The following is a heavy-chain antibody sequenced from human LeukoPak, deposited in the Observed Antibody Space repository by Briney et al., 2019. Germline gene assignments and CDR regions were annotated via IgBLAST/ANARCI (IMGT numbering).Heavy chain of an antibody. V-gene: IGHV3-33*06. Sequence: GGSLRLSCAASGFTFSNYGMYWVRQAPGKGLEWVAVIWYDGGNKYYAESVRGRFTISRDNSKNTLYLQMNSLRAEDTAVYYCANSRGPNWNFYYYGMDVWGQGTTVTVSS. CDR2: IWYDGGNK. D-gene: IGHD1-20*01. CDR3: ANSRGPNWNFYYYGMDV. CDR1: GFTFSNYG. J-gene: IGHJ6*02.